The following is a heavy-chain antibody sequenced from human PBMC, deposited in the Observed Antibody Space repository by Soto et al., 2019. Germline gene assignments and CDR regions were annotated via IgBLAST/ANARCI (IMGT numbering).Heavy chain of an antibody. V-gene: IGHV4-31*03. CDR1: GGSISSGGYY. CDR3: ARAWTNVDIVAYYGMDV. D-gene: IGHD5-12*01. CDR2: IYYSGST. Sequence: SETLSLTCTVSGGSISSGGYYWSWIRQHPGKGLEWIGYIYYSGSTYYNPSLKSRVTISVDTSKNQFSLKLSSVTAADTAVYYCARAWTNVDIVAYYGMDVWGHGTTVPVSS. J-gene: IGHJ6*02.